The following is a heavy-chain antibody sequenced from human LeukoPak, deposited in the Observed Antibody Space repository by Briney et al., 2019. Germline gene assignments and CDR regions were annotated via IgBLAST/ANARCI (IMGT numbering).Heavy chain of an antibody. Sequence: GGSLRLSCAASGFTFSNYWMSWVRQAPGKGLEWVANIKQDGSEKYYVDSVKGRFTISRDNTKSSLYLQLNSLRAEDTAVYYCARERSYDDSGSYYNVYYFDYWGQGTLVTVSS. D-gene: IGHD3-10*01. CDR2: IKQDGSEK. CDR1: GFTFSNYW. CDR3: ARERSYDDSGSYYNVYYFDY. J-gene: IGHJ4*02. V-gene: IGHV3-7*04.